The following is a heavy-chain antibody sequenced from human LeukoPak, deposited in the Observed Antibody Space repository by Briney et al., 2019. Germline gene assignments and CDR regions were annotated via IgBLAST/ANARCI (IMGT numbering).Heavy chain of an antibody. V-gene: IGHV4-59*03. D-gene: IGHD4-11*01. J-gene: IGHJ3*02. CDR2: IYYSGST. Sequence: SETLSLTCTVSGGSISTYYWSWIRQPPGKGLEWIGYIYYSGSTSYNPSLQSRVTISLDKSKNQISLEVNSVTAADTAVYYCANLNADSVNYGPHEAFDIWGQGTLVAVPS. CDR1: GGSISTYY. CDR3: ANLNADSVNYGPHEAFDI.